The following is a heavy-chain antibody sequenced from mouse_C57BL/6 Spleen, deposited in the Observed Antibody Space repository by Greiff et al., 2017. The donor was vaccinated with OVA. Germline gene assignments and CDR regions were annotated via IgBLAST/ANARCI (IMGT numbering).Heavy chain of an antibody. V-gene: IGHV1-22*01. J-gene: IGHJ2*01. Sequence: EVKVVESGPELVKPGASVKMSCKASGYTFTDYNMHWVKQSHGKSLEWIGYINPNNGGTSYNQKFKGKATLTVNKSSSTAYMERRSLTSEESAVYYWARKVDSSGFHFDYWGQGTTLTVSS. D-gene: IGHD3-2*02. CDR1: GYTFTDYN. CDR3: ARKVDSSGFHFDY. CDR2: INPNNGGT.